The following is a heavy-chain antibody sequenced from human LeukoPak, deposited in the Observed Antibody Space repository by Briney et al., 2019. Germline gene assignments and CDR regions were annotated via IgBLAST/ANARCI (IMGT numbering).Heavy chain of an antibody. Sequence: GGSLRLSCAASGFTFSSYAMSWVRQAPGKGLEWVSGISGSGGTTYYADSVKGRFTISRDNSKNTLYLQMNSLRAEDTAVYYCAKCRNYYDSSGFDYWGQGTLGTVSS. D-gene: IGHD3-22*01. CDR2: ISGSGGTT. CDR1: GFTFSSYA. J-gene: IGHJ4*02. V-gene: IGHV3-23*01. CDR3: AKCRNYYDSSGFDY.